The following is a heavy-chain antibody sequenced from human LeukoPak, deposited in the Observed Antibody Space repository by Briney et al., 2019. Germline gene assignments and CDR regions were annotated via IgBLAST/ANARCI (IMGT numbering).Heavy chain of an antibody. Sequence: GGSLRLPCAASGFTFSSYAMSWVRQAPGKGLEWVSAISGSGGSTYYADSVKGRFTISRDNSKNMLYLQMNSLRAEDTAVYYCAKYEAYDSSGYYYGDWGQGTLVTVSS. D-gene: IGHD3-22*01. CDR1: GFTFSSYA. J-gene: IGHJ4*02. V-gene: IGHV3-23*01. CDR2: ISGSGGST. CDR3: AKYEAYDSSGYYYGD.